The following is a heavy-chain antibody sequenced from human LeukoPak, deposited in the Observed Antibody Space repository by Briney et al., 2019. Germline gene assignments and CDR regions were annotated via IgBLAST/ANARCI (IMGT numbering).Heavy chain of an antibody. V-gene: IGHV3-48*01. CDR2: ISSSSSSM. CDR1: GFIFSSFG. Sequence: GGSLRLSCAASGFIFSSFGMHWVRQAPGKGLEWVSYISSSSSSMYYADSVKGRFTMSRDNAKNPVYLQLNSLRAEDTAVYYCARDGGYPDYWGQGTLVTVSS. CDR3: ARDGGYPDY. J-gene: IGHJ4*02. D-gene: IGHD1-26*01.